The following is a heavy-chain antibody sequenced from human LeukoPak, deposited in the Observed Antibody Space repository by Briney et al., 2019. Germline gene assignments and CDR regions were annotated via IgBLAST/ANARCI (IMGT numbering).Heavy chain of an antibody. CDR3: ARGKNYYDSSGYYP. J-gene: IGHJ5*02. CDR1: GFTFSSYS. D-gene: IGHD3-22*01. Sequence: KAGGSLRLSCAASGFTFSSYSMNWVRQAPGKGLEWVSSISSSSSYIYYADSVKGRFTISRDSAKNSLYLQMNSLRAEDTAVYYCARGKNYYDSSGYYPWGQGTLVTVSS. V-gene: IGHV3-21*01. CDR2: ISSSSSYI.